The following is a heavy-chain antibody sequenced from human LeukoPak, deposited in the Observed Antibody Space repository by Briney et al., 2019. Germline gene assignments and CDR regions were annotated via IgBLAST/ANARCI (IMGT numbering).Heavy chain of an antibody. CDR1: GSIFSIYA. V-gene: IGHV3-23*01. D-gene: IGHD6-19*01. Sequence: GGSLRLSCAASGSIFSIYAMSWVRQAPGKGLEWVSGISGSGGKTYYADSVKGRFTISRDNSKNTLYVQMNRLRAEDTAVYYCAKTARAGWYFDYWGQGTLVTASS. CDR3: AKTARAGWYFDY. J-gene: IGHJ4*02. CDR2: ISGSGGKT.